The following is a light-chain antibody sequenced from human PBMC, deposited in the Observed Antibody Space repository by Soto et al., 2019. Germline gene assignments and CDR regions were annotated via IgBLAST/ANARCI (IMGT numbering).Light chain of an antibody. V-gene: IGLV2-14*03. J-gene: IGLJ1*01. CDR2: DVS. CDR1: SSDVGRYNY. Sequence: QSALAQPASVSGSPGQSITISCTGTSSDVGRYNYVSWYQQHPGKAPKLTIYDVSSRPSGVSSRFSGSKSGNTASLTISGLQAEDEADYYCGSFTSSSTYVFGTGTKATVL. CDR3: GSFTSSSTYV.